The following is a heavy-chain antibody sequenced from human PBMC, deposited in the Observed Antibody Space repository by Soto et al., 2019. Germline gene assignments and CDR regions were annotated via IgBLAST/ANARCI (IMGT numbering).Heavy chain of an antibody. V-gene: IGHV4-34*01. J-gene: IGHJ3*01. CDR2: VNHNGRN. Sequence: QLHQQQWGAGLLKPSETLSLTCAVYGGSFSGYFWNWIRQSPGKGLEWIGKVNHNGRNSYNQSLKSRVTISLDMSNNQISLKLTSVTAADTAVYYCARGGSSDWQVALDFWGQGTMVTVSS. CDR3: ARGGSSDWQVALDF. CDR1: GGSFSGYF. D-gene: IGHD6-19*01.